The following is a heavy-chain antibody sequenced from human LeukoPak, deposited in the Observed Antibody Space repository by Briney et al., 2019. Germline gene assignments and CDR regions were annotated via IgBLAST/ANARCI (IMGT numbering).Heavy chain of an antibody. CDR3: ARGGSAMGFSVADS. J-gene: IGHJ5*01. V-gene: IGHV1-3*04. CDR1: GYTFTTYA. Sequence: GASVKVSCKASGYTFTTYAMHWVRQAPGQRLEWMGWINTGNGNTKYSQKFQGRVTITSDTSASTAYMELSSLRSEDTAVYYCARGGSAMGFSVADSWGHGTLITVSS. CDR2: INTGNGNT. D-gene: IGHD5-18*01.